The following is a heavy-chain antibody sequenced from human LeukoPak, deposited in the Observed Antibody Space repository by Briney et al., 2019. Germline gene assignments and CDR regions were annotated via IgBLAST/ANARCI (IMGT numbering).Heavy chain of an antibody. Sequence: SETLSLTCTVPGGSISSYYWSWIRQPPGKGLGWTGYIYYSGSTNYNPSLKSRVTISEDTSKNQFSLKLSSVTAADTAVYYCARGGFGYDSSGYSVDYWGQGTLVTVSS. CDR1: GGSISSYY. D-gene: IGHD3-22*01. V-gene: IGHV4-59*01. J-gene: IGHJ4*02. CDR2: IYYSGST. CDR3: ARGGFGYDSSGYSVDY.